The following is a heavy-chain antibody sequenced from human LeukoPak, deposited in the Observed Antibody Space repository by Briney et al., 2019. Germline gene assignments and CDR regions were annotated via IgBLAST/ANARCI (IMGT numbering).Heavy chain of an antibody. CDR3: ARVAPRAAGFDP. Sequence: PSETLSLTCAVYGGSFSGYYWSWIRQPPGKGLEWIGEINHSGSTNYNPSLKSRVTISVDTSKNQFSLKLSSVTAADTAVYYCARVAPRAAGFDPWGQGTLVTVSS. D-gene: IGHD6-25*01. J-gene: IGHJ5*02. V-gene: IGHV4-34*01. CDR2: INHSGST. CDR1: GGSFSGYY.